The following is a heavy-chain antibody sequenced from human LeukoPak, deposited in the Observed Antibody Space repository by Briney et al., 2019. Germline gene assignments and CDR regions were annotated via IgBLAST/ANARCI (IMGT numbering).Heavy chain of an antibody. D-gene: IGHD6-13*01. J-gene: IGHJ5*02. CDR1: GFTFSDYY. CDR3: AREVMSSSSWQGNWFDP. V-gene: IGHV3-11*05. CDR2: ISSSSSYT. Sequence: GGSLRLSCAASGFTFSDYYTSWIRQAPGKGLEWVSYISSSSSYTNYADSVKGRFTISRDNAKNSLYLQMNSLRAEDTAVYYCAREVMSSSSWQGNWFDPWGQGTLVTVSS.